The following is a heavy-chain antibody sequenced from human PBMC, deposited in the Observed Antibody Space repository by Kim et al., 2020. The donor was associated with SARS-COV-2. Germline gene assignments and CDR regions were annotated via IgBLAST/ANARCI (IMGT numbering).Heavy chain of an antibody. Sequence: GGSLRLSCAASGFTFSSYSMNWVRQAPGKGLEWVSYISSSSSTIYYADSVKGRFTISRDNAKNSLYLQMNSLRAEDTAVYYCARSRSRGRFDYWGQGTLVTVSS. D-gene: IGHD2-2*01. CDR2: ISSSSSTI. CDR1: GFTFSSYS. CDR3: ARSRSRGRFDY. V-gene: IGHV3-48*04. J-gene: IGHJ4*02.